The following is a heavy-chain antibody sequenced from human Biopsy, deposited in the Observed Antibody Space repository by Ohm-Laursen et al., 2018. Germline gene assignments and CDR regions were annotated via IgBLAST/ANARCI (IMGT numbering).Heavy chain of an antibody. D-gene: IGHD6-19*01. Sequence: TLSLTWVVSGYSISSDYRWGWIRQAPGKTLEWLGNIFKDGNTHYNPSLRSRLIISIDTSKNQFSLMMTSVSGADTAVYFCARVGSGWAPFDKWGPGTLATVSS. CDR1: GYSISSDYR. V-gene: IGHV4-38-2*01. CDR2: IFKDGNT. J-gene: IGHJ4*02. CDR3: ARVGSGWAPFDK.